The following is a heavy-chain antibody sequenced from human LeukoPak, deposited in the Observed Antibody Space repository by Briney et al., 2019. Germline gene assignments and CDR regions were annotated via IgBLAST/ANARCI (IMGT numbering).Heavy chain of an antibody. CDR1: GYTFTSYD. V-gene: IGHV1-8*01. CDR3: ARDSPSMIVVVISFDY. Sequence: GASVKVSCKASGYTFTSYDINWVRQAPGQGLEWMGWMNPNSGNTGYAQKFQDRVTITGNTSISTAYMELSSLRSEDTAVYYCARDSPSMIVVVISFDYWGQGTLVTVSS. CDR2: MNPNSGNT. J-gene: IGHJ4*02. D-gene: IGHD3-22*01.